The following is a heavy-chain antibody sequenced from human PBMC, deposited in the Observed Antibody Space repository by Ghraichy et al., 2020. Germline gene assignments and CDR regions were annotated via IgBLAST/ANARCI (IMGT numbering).Heavy chain of an antibody. CDR3: ARVSPWFGRPTLIADVPAAILADDDY. Sequence: ASLKVSCKASGYTFTSYGISWVRQAPGQGLEWMGWISASNGNTNYAQKLQGRVTMTTDTSTSTAYMELRSLRSDDTAVYYCARVSPWFGRPTLIADVPAAILADDDYWGQGTLVTVSS. D-gene: IGHD2-2*02. J-gene: IGHJ4*02. CDR1: GYTFTSYG. V-gene: IGHV1-18*01. CDR2: ISASNGNT.